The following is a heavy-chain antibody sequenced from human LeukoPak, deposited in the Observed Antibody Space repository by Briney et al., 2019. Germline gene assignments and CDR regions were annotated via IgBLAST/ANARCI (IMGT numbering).Heavy chain of an antibody. CDR3: ARGDILNGNHNDY. D-gene: IGHD3-9*01. CDR1: GYTFTSYD. Sequence: GAAVKVSCKASGYTFTSYDINWVRQATGQGLEWMGWMNPNSRNTGYAQKLQGRVTMTRNTSISTAYLELSSLRSEDTAVYYCARGDILNGNHNDYWGQGTLVTVSS. J-gene: IGHJ4*02. CDR2: MNPNSRNT. V-gene: IGHV1-8*01.